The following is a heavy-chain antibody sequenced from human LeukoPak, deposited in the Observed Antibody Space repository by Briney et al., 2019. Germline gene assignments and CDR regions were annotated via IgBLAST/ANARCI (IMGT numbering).Heavy chain of an antibody. Sequence: QTGGSLRLSCAASGCTFSSYGMPWVRQAPGKGLEWVAVISYDGSNKDYADSVKGRFTISRDNSKNTLYLQMNSLRAEDTAVYYCAKDGGSGDYALPDAFDIWGQGTMVTVSS. CDR1: GCTFSSYG. CDR2: ISYDGSNK. V-gene: IGHV3-30*18. D-gene: IGHD4-17*01. CDR3: AKDGGSGDYALPDAFDI. J-gene: IGHJ3*02.